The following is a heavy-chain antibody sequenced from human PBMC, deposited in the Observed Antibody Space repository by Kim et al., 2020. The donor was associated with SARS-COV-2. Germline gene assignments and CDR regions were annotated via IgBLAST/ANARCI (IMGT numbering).Heavy chain of an antibody. CDR3: ARGWYPKVPWFDP. V-gene: IGHV4-31*02. D-gene: IGHD6-19*01. Sequence: SSPPLKGGVTISVDPSKDQFSLKLGSVTAADTAVYYCARGWYPKVPWFDPWGQGTLVTVSS. J-gene: IGHJ5*02.